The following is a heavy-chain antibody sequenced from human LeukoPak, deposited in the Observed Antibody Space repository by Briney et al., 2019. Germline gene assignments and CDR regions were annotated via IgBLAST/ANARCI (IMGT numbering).Heavy chain of an antibody. Sequence: PGGSLRLSCAASGFTFSGSTMHWVRQASGKGLEWVGRITSNYATAYAASVKGRFTISRDDSKNTAYLQTNSLKTEDTAVYYCTSLNSATCCSDYWGLGTLVTVSS. CDR3: TSLNSATCCSDY. V-gene: IGHV3-73*01. J-gene: IGHJ4*02. CDR2: ITSNYAT. CDR1: GFTFSGST. D-gene: IGHD2-2*01.